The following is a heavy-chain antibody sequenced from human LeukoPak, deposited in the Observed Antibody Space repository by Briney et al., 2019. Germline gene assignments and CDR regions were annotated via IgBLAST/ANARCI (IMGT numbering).Heavy chain of an antibody. D-gene: IGHD6-19*01. CDR1: GFTFSSYW. CDR3: ARECSGALYGYNWFDP. CDR2: INEDGSGK. J-gene: IGHJ5*02. V-gene: IGHV3-7*04. Sequence: PGGSLRLSCAASGFTFSSYWMTWFRQAPGKGLEWVANINEDGSGKYYVDSVKGRFTISRDNAKNSLNLQMITLRAEDTAVYYCARECSGALYGYNWFDPWGQGTLVTVSS.